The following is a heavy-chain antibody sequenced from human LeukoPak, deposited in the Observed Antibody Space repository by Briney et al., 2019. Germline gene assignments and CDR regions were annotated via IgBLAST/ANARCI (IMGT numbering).Heavy chain of an antibody. CDR3: AKDLVTGSLDY. J-gene: IGHJ4*02. Sequence: GGSLRLSCTASGFTFSSYAMTWVRQAPGKGREWVSSISGSGGSTYYADSVKGRFTISRANSENTLYLQMHSLRAEDTAVYYCAKDLVTGSLDYWGQGTLVTVSS. CDR2: ISGSGGST. V-gene: IGHV3-23*01. CDR1: GFTFSSYA. D-gene: IGHD3-10*01.